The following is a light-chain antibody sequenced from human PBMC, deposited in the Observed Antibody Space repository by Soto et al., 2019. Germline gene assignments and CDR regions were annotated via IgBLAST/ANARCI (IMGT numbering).Light chain of an antibody. V-gene: IGLV1-44*01. CDR2: GND. J-gene: IGLJ3*02. CDR1: SSNIGSHT. CDR3: AAWDDSLNGPV. Sequence: QSVLTQPPSASGTPGQRVAISCSGSSSNIGSHTVNWYQQLPGTAPKLLIYGNDQRPSGVPDRFSGSKSGTSASLAISGLQSEDEVDYYCAAWDDSLNGPVFGGGTKHTVL.